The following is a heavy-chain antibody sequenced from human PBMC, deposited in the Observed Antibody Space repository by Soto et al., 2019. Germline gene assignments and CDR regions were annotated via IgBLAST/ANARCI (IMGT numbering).Heavy chain of an antibody. J-gene: IGHJ4*02. Sequence: PSETQSLTYTVSGGSISSGGDYWSWIRQHPGKGLEWIGYIYYSGSTYYNPSLKSRVTISVDTSKNQFSLKLSSVTAADTAVYYCARVSTYYYDSSGKLDYWGQGTLVTVSS. CDR3: ARVSTYYYDSSGKLDY. V-gene: IGHV4-31*03. CDR2: IYYSGST. CDR1: GGSISSGGDY. D-gene: IGHD3-22*01.